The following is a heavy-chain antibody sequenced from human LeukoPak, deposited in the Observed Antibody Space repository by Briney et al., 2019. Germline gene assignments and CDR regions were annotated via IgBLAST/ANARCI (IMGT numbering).Heavy chain of an antibody. D-gene: IGHD3-10*01. CDR1: GFTFSSYS. CDR2: ISSSSSYI. J-gene: IGHJ4*02. V-gene: IGHV3-21*01. CDR3: ARAPGPSMWFGELSYYFDY. Sequence: GGSLRLSCAASGFTFSSYSMNWVRQAPGKGLEWVSSISSSSSYIYYADSVKGRFTISRDNAKNSLYLQMTSLRAEDTAVYYCARAPGPSMWFGELSYYFDYWGQGTLVTVSS.